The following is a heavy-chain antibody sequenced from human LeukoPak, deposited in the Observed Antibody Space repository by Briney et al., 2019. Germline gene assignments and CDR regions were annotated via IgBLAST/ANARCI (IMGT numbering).Heavy chain of an antibody. D-gene: IGHD1-1*01. CDR2: INQGGSDK. Sequence: GGSLRLSCAASGFTFSGHWMSWVRQAPGKGLEWVANINQGGSDKYYVDSVKGRFTISRDNANNLLYLQMNSLRGEDTAVYYCTRDRSRTEDDWGQGTLVTVSS. CDR1: GFTFSGHW. CDR3: TRDRSRTEDD. V-gene: IGHV3-7*01. J-gene: IGHJ4*02.